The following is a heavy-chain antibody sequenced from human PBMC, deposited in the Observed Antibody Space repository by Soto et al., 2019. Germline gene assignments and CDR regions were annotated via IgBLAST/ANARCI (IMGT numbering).Heavy chain of an antibody. V-gene: IGHV3-21*01. CDR1: GFTFSSYS. J-gene: IGHJ4*02. Sequence: GGSLRLSCAASGFTFSSYSMNWVRQAPGKGLEWVSSISSSSSYIYYADSVKGRFTISRDNAKNSLYLQMNSLRAEDTAVYYCARDHHLGKPFDYWGQGTLVTVS. CDR2: ISSSSSYI. CDR3: ARDHHLGKPFDY.